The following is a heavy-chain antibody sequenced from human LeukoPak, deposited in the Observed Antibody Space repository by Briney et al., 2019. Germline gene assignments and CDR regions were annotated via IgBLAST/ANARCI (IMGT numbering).Heavy chain of an antibody. Sequence: GGSLRLSCAASGFTVSSNYMSWVRQAPGKGLEWVSVIYSGGSTYYADSVKGRFTISRDNSKNTLYLQMNSLRAEDTAIYYCARDAASGTNWFDPWGQGTLVTVSS. CDR3: ARDAASGTNWFDP. CDR1: GFTVSSNY. D-gene: IGHD3-3*01. V-gene: IGHV3-66*01. CDR2: IYSGGST. J-gene: IGHJ5*02.